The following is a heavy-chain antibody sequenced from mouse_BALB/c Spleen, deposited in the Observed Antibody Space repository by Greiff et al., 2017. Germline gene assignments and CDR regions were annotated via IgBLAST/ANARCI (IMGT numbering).Heavy chain of an antibody. CDR1: GFTFSSYT. CDR3: ARYPTVVAPYCDY. Sequence: EVKLVESGGGLVKPGGSLKLSCAASGFTFSSYTMSWVRQTPEKRLEWVATISSGGGNTYYPDSVKGRFTISRDNAKNNLYLQMSSLRSEDTALYYCARYPTVVAPYCDYWGQGTTLTVSS. J-gene: IGHJ2*01. D-gene: IGHD1-1*01. V-gene: IGHV5-9*03. CDR2: ISSGGGNT.